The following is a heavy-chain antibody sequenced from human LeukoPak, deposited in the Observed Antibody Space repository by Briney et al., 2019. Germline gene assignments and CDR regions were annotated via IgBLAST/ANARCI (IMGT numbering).Heavy chain of an antibody. CDR2: FYARGNT. J-gene: IGHJ3*02. Sequence: SETLSLTCTVSGYSISSGYYWGWIRQPAGKGLEWIGRFYARGNTNYNPSLKSRVTMSVDTSKNQLSLKLTSVTAADTAVYYCARELITKADAFDIWGQGTMVTVSS. CDR1: GYSISSGYY. D-gene: IGHD1-20*01. CDR3: ARELITKADAFDI. V-gene: IGHV4-4*07.